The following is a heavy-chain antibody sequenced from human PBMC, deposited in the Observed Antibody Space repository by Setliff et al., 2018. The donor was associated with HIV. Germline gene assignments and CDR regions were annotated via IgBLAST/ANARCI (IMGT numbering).Heavy chain of an antibody. V-gene: IGHV3-23*01. D-gene: IGHD3-10*01. CDR3: AQAQTSVSGSYYQYLQH. J-gene: IGHJ1*01. CDR2: LSGSGGST. CDR1: GFTFSRYW. Sequence: GGSLRLSCAASGFTFSRYWMIWVRQAPGKGLEWVSSLSGSGGSTYYADSVKGRFTISRDNSKNTLYLRMNSLRAEDTAVYYCAQAQTSVSGSYYQYLQHWGQGTLVTVSS.